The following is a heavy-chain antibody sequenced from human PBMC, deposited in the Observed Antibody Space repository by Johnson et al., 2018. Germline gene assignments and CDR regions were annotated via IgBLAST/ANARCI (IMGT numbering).Heavy chain of an antibody. V-gene: IGHV3-73*01. D-gene: IGHD1-26*01. CDR3: SRHRSGTGDAFDI. CDR1: GLTFSGST. J-gene: IGHJ3*02. CDR2: IRRKVNSYAT. Sequence: VQLLESGGGLIQPGGSLKLSCTASGLTFSGSTVHWVRQASGKGLEWVGRIRRKVNSYATAYAASLKGRFTISRDDSKKTAYLQMNSLKTEDTALYYCSRHRSGTGDAFDIWGQGTMVTVSS.